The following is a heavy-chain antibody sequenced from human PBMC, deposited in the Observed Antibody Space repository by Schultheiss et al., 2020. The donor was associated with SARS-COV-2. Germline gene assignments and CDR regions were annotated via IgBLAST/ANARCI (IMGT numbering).Heavy chain of an antibody. CDR1: GGSISSYY. D-gene: IGHD3-22*01. CDR2: INHGGST. Sequence: SETLSLTCTVSGGSISSYYWSWIRQPPGKGLEWIGEINHGGSTNYNPSLKSRVTISVDTSKNQFSLKLSSVTAADTAVYYCARGDGYYDSSGYYPPWFDPWGQGTLVTVSS. V-gene: IGHV4-34*01. J-gene: IGHJ5*02. CDR3: ARGDGYYDSSGYYPPWFDP.